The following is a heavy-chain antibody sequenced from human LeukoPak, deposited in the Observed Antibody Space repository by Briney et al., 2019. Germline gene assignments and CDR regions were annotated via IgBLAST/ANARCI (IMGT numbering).Heavy chain of an antibody. J-gene: IGHJ4*02. Sequence: GGSLRLSCAASGFTLSSYWMSWVRQAPGKGLEWVSAISGSGGSTYYADSVKGRFTISRDNSKNTLYLQMNSLRAEDTAVYYCAKVLRYFDWLPRFDYWGQGTLVTVSS. D-gene: IGHD3-9*01. CDR3: AKVLRYFDWLPRFDY. V-gene: IGHV3-23*01. CDR2: ISGSGGST. CDR1: GFTLSSYW.